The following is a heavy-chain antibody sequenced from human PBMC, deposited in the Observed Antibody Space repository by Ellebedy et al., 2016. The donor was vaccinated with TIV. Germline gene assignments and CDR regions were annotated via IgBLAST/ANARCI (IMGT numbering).Heavy chain of an antibody. V-gene: IGHV3-15*01. J-gene: IGHJ6*03. CDR1: GFTFSNAW. CDR3: TTTPYLEWLKITDYYYYYMDV. Sequence: GGSLRLXXAASGFTFSNAWMSWVRQAPGKGLEWVCRIKSKTDGGTTDYAAPVKGRFTISRDDSKNTLYLQMNSLKTEDTAVYYCTTTPYLEWLKITDYYYYYMDVWGKGTTVTVSS. CDR2: IKSKTDGGTT. D-gene: IGHD3-3*02.